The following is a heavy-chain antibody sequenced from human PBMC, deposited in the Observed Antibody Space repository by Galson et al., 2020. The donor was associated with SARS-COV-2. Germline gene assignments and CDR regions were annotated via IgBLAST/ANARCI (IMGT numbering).Heavy chain of an antibody. CDR1: GYTFTGYY. J-gene: IGHJ4*02. CDR2: INPNSGGT. Sequence: ASVKVSCQASGYTFTGYYMHWVRQAPGQGLEGMGWINPNSGGTNHAQKFQGRVTMTRDPANSPAYMELSRLRSDDTAVCYSARDATVTMVRGQGYFGYWGRGALLPVS. CDR3: ARDATVTMVRGQGYFGY. D-gene: IGHD3-10*01. V-gene: IGHV1-2*02.